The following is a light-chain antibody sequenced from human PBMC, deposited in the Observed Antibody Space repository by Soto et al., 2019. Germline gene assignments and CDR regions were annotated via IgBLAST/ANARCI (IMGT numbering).Light chain of an antibody. CDR1: QSISSW. Sequence: DIPMTQSPSTLSASVGDRVTITCRASQSISSWLAWYQQKPGKAPKLLIYKASILESGVPSRFSGSGSGTEFTLTISSLQPDDFATYYCQQFNIVGFTFGPGTKVDMK. J-gene: IGKJ3*01. CDR2: KAS. V-gene: IGKV1-5*03. CDR3: QQFNIVGFT.